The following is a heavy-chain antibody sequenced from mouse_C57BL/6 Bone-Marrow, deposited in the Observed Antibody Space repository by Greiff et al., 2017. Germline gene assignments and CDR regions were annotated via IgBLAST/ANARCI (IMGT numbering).Heavy chain of an antibody. CDR2: INPNNGGT. CDR1: GYTFTDYN. J-gene: IGHJ4*01. V-gene: IGHV1-22*01. Sequence: VQLQQSGPELVKPGASVKMSCKASGYTFTDYNMHWVKQSHGKSLAWIVYINPNNGGTSYNQKFKCKATLTVNKSSSTDYMELRSLTSEESAVYYCARVYYDYDDLYYAMDYWGQGTSVTVSS. D-gene: IGHD2-4*01. CDR3: ARVYYDYDDLYYAMDY.